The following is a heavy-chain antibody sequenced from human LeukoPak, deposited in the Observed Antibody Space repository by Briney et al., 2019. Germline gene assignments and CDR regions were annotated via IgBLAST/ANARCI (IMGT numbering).Heavy chain of an antibody. J-gene: IGHJ4*02. V-gene: IGHV1-24*01. Sequence: LTELSMHWVRQAPGKGLEWMGGFDPEDGETIYAQKFQGRVTMTEDTSTDTAYMELSSLRSEDTAVYYCAAFRYCSSTSCYLIFDYWGQGTLVTVSS. D-gene: IGHD2-2*01. CDR1: LTELS. CDR2: FDPEDGET. CDR3: AAFRYCSSTSCYLIFDY.